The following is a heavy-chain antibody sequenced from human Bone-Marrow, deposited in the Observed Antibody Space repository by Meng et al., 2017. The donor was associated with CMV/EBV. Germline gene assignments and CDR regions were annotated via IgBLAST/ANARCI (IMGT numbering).Heavy chain of an antibody. CDR3: ARGGWFDP. CDR2: IYYSGST. J-gene: IGHJ5*02. Sequence: LQLQEPGPGLVKPSATLSLTCTVSGGSISRSSYYWGWIRQPPGKGLEWIGSIYYSGSTYYNPSLKSRVTISVDTSKNQFSLKLSSVTAADTAVYYCARGGWFDPWGQGTLVTVSS. CDR1: GGSISRSSYY. V-gene: IGHV4-39*07.